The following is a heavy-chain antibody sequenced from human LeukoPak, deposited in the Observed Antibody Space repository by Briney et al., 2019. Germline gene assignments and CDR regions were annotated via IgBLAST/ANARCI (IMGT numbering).Heavy chain of an antibody. Sequence: GGSLRLSCAASGFTFRHPAIHWVRQAPGKGLECLPFIRHDESQTYYADSVRGRFTLSRDNSKSTLYFQMGSLRPEDTAIYYCVRDFSNYVAFFDSWGQGILVTVSS. J-gene: IGHJ4*02. CDR3: VRDFSNYVAFFDS. V-gene: IGHV3-30*02. D-gene: IGHD4-11*01. CDR2: IRHDESQT. CDR1: GFTFRHPA.